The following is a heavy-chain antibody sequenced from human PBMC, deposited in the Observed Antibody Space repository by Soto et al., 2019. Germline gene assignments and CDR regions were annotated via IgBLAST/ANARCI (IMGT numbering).Heavy chain of an antibody. Sequence: EVQLLESGGGLVQPGGSLRLSCTASGFTFTYYAFSWFPQAPGKGLEWVSAISANGQGIYYADSVRGRFTISRDNSKNTVLLHMDSLRAEDTAVYYCAKDRDYPRDQFHYWGQGTLVTVSS. CDR1: GFTFTYYA. CDR2: ISANGQGI. CDR3: AKDRDYPRDQFHY. J-gene: IGHJ4*02. V-gene: IGHV3-23*01. D-gene: IGHD2-2*01.